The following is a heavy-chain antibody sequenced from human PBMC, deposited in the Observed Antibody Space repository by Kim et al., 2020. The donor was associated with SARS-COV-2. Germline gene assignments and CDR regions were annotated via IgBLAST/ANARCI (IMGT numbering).Heavy chain of an antibody. J-gene: IGHJ6*02. Sequence: SVKVSCKASGGTFTSYTMNWVRQAPGQGLEWIGGITVFLGRVYYAQNFQDRVTLTADESTSTSYMELSSLRSDDTALYYCAREPRARDYYNYYYGMDVWGQGPTVTVSS. D-gene: IGHD3-10*01. CDR1: GGTFTSYT. V-gene: IGHV1-69*10. CDR2: ITVFLGRV. CDR3: AREPRARDYYNYYYGMDV.